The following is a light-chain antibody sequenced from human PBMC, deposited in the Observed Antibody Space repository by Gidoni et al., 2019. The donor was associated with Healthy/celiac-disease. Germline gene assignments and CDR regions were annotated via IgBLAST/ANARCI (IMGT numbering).Light chain of an antibody. V-gene: IGKV3-15*01. CDR2: GAS. J-gene: IGKJ1*01. CDR3: QQYNNWPPWT. CDR1: QSVSSN. Sequence: EIVMTQSPATLSVSPGERATLSCRARQSVSSNLAWYQQKPGQGPRLLIYGASTRATGLPARFSGSGSGTEFTLTISSLQSEDFAVYYCQQYNNWPPWTFGQGTKVEIK.